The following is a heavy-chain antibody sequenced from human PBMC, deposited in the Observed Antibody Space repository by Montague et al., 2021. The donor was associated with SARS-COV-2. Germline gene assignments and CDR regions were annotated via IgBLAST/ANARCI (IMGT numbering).Heavy chain of an antibody. D-gene: IGHD6-13*01. CDR1: GFTFSSYA. V-gene: IGHV3-30-3*01. J-gene: IGHJ6*03. CDR3: ARDRGYNSSRSYMDV. Sequence: SLRLSCAASGFTFSSYAMHWVRQAPGKGLEWVAVISYDGNNKYYADSVKGRFTISRDNSKNTLYLQMNSLRAEDTAVHYCARDRGYNSSRSYMDVWGKGTPVTVSS. CDR2: ISYDGNNK.